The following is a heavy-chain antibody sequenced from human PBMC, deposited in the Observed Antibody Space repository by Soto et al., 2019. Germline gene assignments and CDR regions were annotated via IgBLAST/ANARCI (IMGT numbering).Heavy chain of an antibody. Sequence: QVQLVQSGAEVKKPGSSVKVSCKASGGTFSSYAISWVRQAPGQGLEWVGGIIPIFGTANYAQKFQDRVTINADESTSRADMELSSLRSEDTAVYDWARVGISTSCYKNYYGMDVRGQGTTVTVSS. CDR2: IIPIFGTA. J-gene: IGHJ6*02. CDR3: ARVGISTSCYKNYYGMDV. CDR1: GGTFSSYA. V-gene: IGHV1-69*12. D-gene: IGHD2-2*02.